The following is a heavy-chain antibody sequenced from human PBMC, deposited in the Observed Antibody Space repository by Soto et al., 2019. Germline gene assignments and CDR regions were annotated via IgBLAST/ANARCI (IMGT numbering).Heavy chain of an antibody. J-gene: IGHJ1*01. CDR1: AVTLSNAW. Sequence: NPGGSLRVSCAASAVTLSNAWRSWARQAPGKRLEWVGRIKSKTDGGTTDYAARVKGRFTISRDDSKNTLYLQMNSLKTEDTAVYYCTYDYGDYEYAEYFQHWGQGTLVTVSS. CDR3: TYDYGDYEYAEYFQH. CDR2: IKSKTDGGTT. V-gene: IGHV3-15*01. D-gene: IGHD4-17*01.